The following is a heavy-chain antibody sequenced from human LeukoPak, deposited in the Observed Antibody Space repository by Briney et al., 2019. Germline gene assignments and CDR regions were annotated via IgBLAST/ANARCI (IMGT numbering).Heavy chain of an antibody. CDR1: GGSISSGGYS. J-gene: IGHJ4*02. CDR2: IYHSGST. V-gene: IGHV4-30-2*01. CDR3: ARGGGYCSSTSCHYFDY. D-gene: IGHD2-2*01. Sequence: SQTLSLTCAVSGGSISSGGYSWSWIRQPPGKGLEWIGYIYHSGSTYYNPSLKSRVTRSVDRSKNQFSLKLSSVTAADTAVYYCARGGGYCSSTSCHYFDYWGQGTLVTVSS.